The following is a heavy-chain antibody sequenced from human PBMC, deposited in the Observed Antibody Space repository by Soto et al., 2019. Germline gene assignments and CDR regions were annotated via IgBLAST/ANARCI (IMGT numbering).Heavy chain of an antibody. CDR1: GDSVSSGSDY. Sequence: QVQLQESGPGLLKPSETLSLTCSVSGDSVSSGSDYWSWILQPPGKGLEWIGYISNSGNTKYNPSLKGRGTVSLDTSKIQFSLKLRSVSAADTAIYDGARDSGGDWSGYWFDPWGQGTLVTVSS. V-gene: IGHV4-61*01. CDR2: ISNSGNT. D-gene: IGHD3-3*01. J-gene: IGHJ5*02. CDR3: ARDSGGDWSGYWFDP.